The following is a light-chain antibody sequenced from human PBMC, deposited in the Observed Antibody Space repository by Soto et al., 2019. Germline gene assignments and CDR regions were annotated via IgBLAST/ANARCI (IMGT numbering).Light chain of an antibody. CDR1: QSVSSSY. Sequence: EIVLTQSPGTLSLSPGERATLSCRASQSVSSSYLAWYQQKPGQAPRLLIYGASSRATGIPDRFSGSGSGTDFTLTISRLEPEDFAVYYCQQYGGSSYTFGQGTKREIK. J-gene: IGKJ2*01. CDR3: QQYGGSSYT. CDR2: GAS. V-gene: IGKV3-20*01.